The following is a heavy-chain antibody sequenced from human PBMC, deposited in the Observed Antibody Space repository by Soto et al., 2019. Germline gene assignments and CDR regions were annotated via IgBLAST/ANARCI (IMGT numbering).Heavy chain of an antibody. Sequence: QVQLQESGPGLVKPSETLSLTCTVSGGSISGGDYYWTWIRQSPGKGLEWIGNIYYTGTTYYNRFLTSRVTISVDTSNNQFYLSLNSVTATDTAVSYCARGMGMIRRNESWGQGTLVIVST. D-gene: IGHD3-22*01. CDR2: IYYTGTT. V-gene: IGHV4-30-4*01. CDR1: GGSISGGDYY. CDR3: ARGMGMIRRNES. J-gene: IGHJ5*02.